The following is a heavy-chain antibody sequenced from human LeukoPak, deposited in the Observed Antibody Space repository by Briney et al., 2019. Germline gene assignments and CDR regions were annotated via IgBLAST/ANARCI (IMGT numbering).Heavy chain of an antibody. V-gene: IGHV1-2*02. CDR3: ARDYYGSGSYFYG. D-gene: IGHD3-10*01. CDR1: GYTFTGYY. Sequence: EASVKVSCKASGYTFTGYYMHWVRQAPGQGLEWMGWINPNSGGTNHAQKFQGRVTMTRDTSISTAYVELSRLRSDDTAVYYCARDYYGSGSYFYGWGQGTLVTVSS. CDR2: INPNSGGT. J-gene: IGHJ4*02.